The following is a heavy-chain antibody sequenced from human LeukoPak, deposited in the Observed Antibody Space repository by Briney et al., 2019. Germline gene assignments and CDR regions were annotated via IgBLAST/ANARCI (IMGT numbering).Heavy chain of an antibody. J-gene: IGHJ6*03. Sequence: LRLSCAASGFTFSSYAMSWVRQAPGKGLEWIGYIYYSGSTYYNPSLKSRVTISVDTSKNQFSLKLSSVTAADTAVYYCARVPNYYGSGYYYYMDVWGKGTTVTVSS. V-gene: IGHV4-30-4*08. CDR3: ARVPNYYGSGYYYYMDV. CDR1: GFTFSSYA. D-gene: IGHD3-10*01. CDR2: IYYSGST.